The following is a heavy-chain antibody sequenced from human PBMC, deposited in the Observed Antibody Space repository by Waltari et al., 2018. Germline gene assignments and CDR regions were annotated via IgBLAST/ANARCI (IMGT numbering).Heavy chain of an antibody. V-gene: IGHV4-39*01. CDR1: GGSISSSSYY. CDR3: ARHLVELTVDWFDP. CDR2: IYYSGST. J-gene: IGHJ5*02. Sequence: QLQLQESGPGLVKPSETLSLTCTVSGGSISSSSYYWGWIRQPPGKGLEWIGSIYYSGSTYYNPSLKSRVTISVDTSKNQFYLKLSSVTAADTAVYYCARHLVELTVDWFDPWGQGTLVTVSS. D-gene: IGHD3-16*01.